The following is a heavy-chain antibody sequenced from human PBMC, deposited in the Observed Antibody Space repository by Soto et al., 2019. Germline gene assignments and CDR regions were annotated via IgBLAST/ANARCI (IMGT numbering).Heavy chain of an antibody. V-gene: IGHV1-8*01. D-gene: IGHD3-16*01. CDR3: ARYQGIQDYVWGSRDWAFDI. CDR2: MNPNSGNT. J-gene: IGHJ3*02. CDR1: GYTFTSYD. Sequence: QVQLVQSGAEVKKPGASVKVSCKASGYTFTSYDINWVRQAPGQGLERMGWMNPNSGNTGYAQKFQGRVTMTRNTFISTDYMELSSLRSEDTVVYCCARYQGIQDYVWGSRDWAFDIWGQGTMVTVSS.